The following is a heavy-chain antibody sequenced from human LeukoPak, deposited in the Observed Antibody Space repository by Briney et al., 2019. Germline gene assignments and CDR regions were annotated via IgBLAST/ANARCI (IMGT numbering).Heavy chain of an antibody. CDR2: IYHSGST. CDR1: GGSISSGDYY. V-gene: IGHV4-30-4*01. J-gene: IGHJ4*02. D-gene: IGHD2-2*01. CDR3: ARISGYCSSTSCRTLDY. Sequence: SQTLSLTCTVSGGSISSGDYYWSWIRQPPGKGLEWIGEIYHSGSTNYNPSLKSRVTISVDKSKNQFSLKLSSVTAADTAVYYCARISGYCSSTSCRTLDYWGQGTLVTVSS.